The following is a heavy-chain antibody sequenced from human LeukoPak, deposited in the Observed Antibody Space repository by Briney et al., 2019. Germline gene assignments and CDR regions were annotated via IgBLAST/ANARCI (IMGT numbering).Heavy chain of an antibody. D-gene: IGHD2-15*01. J-gene: IGHJ4*02. CDR3: ARDVCSGGSCYSGGVY. V-gene: IGHV3-11*04. CDR1: GFTFSDYY. CDR2: ISSSGSTI. Sequence: GGSLRPSCAASGFTFSDYYMSWIRQAPGKRLEWVSYISSSGSTIYYADSVKGRLTISRDNAKNSLYLQMNSLRAEDTAVYYCARDVCSGGSCYSGGVYWGQGTLVTVSS.